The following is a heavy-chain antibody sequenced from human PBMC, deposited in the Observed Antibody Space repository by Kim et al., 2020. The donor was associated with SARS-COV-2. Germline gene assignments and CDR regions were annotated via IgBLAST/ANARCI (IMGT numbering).Heavy chain of an antibody. D-gene: IGHD4-17*01. J-gene: IGHJ5*02. Sequence: SETLSLTCTVSGGSISSGGYYWSWIRQHPGKGLEWIGYIYYSGSTYYNPSLKSRVTISVDTSKNQFSLKLSSVTAADTAVYYCARDGILTTVTGFDPWGQGTLVTVSS. CDR2: IYYSGST. CDR3: ARDGILTTVTGFDP. V-gene: IGHV4-31*03. CDR1: GGSISSGGYY.